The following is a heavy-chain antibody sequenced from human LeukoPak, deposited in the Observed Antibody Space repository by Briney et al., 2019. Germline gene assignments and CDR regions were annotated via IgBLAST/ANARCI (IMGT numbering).Heavy chain of an antibody. D-gene: IGHD3-3*01. Sequence: ASVKVSCKVSGYTLTELSMHWVRQAPGKGLEWMGGFDPEDGETIYAQKFQGRVTMTEDTSTDTAYMELSSLRSEDTAVYYCATAPLNYEHLGHWGQGTLVTVS. CDR3: ATAPLNYEHLGH. CDR1: GYTLTELS. V-gene: IGHV1-24*01. J-gene: IGHJ1*01. CDR2: FDPEDGET.